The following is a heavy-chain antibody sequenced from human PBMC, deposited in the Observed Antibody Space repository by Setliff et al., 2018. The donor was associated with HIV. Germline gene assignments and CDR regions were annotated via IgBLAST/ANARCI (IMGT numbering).Heavy chain of an antibody. CDR1: GFTFSNYV. CDR2: ISSSGGRT. V-gene: IGHV3-23*01. Sequence: PGGSLRLSCAASGFTFSNYVMSWVRQTPGKGLEWVSVISSSGGRTYHADSVKGRFTISRDNSKNTLYLQMDSLRAEDTAVYYCAKLRAARRDYFDYWGQGTLVTVSS. J-gene: IGHJ4*02. CDR3: AKLRAARRDYFDY. D-gene: IGHD6-6*01.